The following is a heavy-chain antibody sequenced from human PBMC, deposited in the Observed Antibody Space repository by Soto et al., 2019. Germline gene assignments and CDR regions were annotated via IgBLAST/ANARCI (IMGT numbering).Heavy chain of an antibody. CDR3: AKDLGAHSSGWYGGWFDP. CDR2: ISGSGGST. CDR1: GFTFSSYA. J-gene: IGHJ5*02. V-gene: IGHV3-23*01. D-gene: IGHD6-19*01. Sequence: GGSLRLSCTASGFTFSSYAVSWVRQAPGKGLEWVSAISGSGGSTYYADSVKGRFTISRDNSKNTLYLQMNSLRAEDTAVYYCAKDLGAHSSGWYGGWFDPWGQGTLVTVSS.